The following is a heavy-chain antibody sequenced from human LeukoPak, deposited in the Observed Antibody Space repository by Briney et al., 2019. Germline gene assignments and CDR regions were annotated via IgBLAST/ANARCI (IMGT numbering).Heavy chain of an antibody. CDR2: ISAYNSNT. CDR1: GYTFTSYG. Sequence: GASVKVSCKASGYTFTSYGISWVRQAPGQGLEWMGWISAYNSNTNYAQKLQGRVTMTTDTSTSTAYMELRSLRSDDTAVYYCARDLGISGRVLHYRDSSGSDYWGQGTLVTVSS. J-gene: IGHJ4*02. V-gene: IGHV1-18*01. D-gene: IGHD6-19*01. CDR3: ARDLGISGRVLHYRDSSGSDY.